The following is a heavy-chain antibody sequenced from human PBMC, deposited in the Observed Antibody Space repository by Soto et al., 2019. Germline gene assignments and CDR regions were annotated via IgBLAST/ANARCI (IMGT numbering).Heavy chain of an antibody. D-gene: IGHD3-3*01. V-gene: IGHV4-4*07. Sequence: SETLSLTCTVSGGSISSYYWSWIRQPAGKGLEWIGRIYTSGSTNYNPSLKSRVTMSVDTSKNQFSLKLSSVTAADTAVYYCARDRQGYYDFWSGYYTDGMDVSGQGTTVTVSS. CDR2: IYTSGST. CDR1: GGSISSYY. CDR3: ARDRQGYYDFWSGYYTDGMDV. J-gene: IGHJ6*02.